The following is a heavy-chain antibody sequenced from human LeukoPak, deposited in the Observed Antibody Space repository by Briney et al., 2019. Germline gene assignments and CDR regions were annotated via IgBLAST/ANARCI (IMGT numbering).Heavy chain of an antibody. D-gene: IGHD3-10*01. CDR2: INEGGNEK. J-gene: IGHJ5*02. Sequence: GGSLRLSCGVSGFTFRNYWMTWVRQVPGKGLEWVVNINEGGNEKNYVDSVKGRFTVSRDNAQNSLYLQMNSLRAEDTAVYYCARDYRFGGFDPWGQGTLVTVSS. CDR1: GFTFRNYW. V-gene: IGHV3-7*03. CDR3: ARDYRFGGFDP.